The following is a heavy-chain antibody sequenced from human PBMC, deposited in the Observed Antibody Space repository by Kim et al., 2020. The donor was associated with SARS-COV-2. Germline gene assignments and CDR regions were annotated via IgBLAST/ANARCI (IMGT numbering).Heavy chain of an antibody. J-gene: IGHJ3*02. V-gene: IGHV3-48*02. CDR1: GFTFSAYD. D-gene: IGHD3-16*01. CDR2: ITKSSSTI. CDR3: VRDRLGGAFDM. Sequence: GGSLRLSCATSGFTFSAYDMNWVRRAPGKGLEWLSIITKSSSTIYYANSVKGRFTISKDNDKKSLDQQMNSLRDEDTALYYCVRDRLGGAFDMWGQGTMVTLS.